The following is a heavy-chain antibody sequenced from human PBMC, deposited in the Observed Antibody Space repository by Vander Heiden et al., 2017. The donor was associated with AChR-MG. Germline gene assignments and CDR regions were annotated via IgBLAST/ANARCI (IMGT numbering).Heavy chain of an antibody. D-gene: IGHD3-3*01. CDR3: ARGFRYYDFWSGRYFDY. V-gene: IGHV4-34*01. Sequence: QVPLQQWGAGLLKPSATLSLTCAVNGWSFSGYSWGWIRQPPGKGLEWIGKIKHSGSTNYNPSLKSRVTISVDTSKNQFSLKLSSVTAADTGVYYCARGFRYYDFWSGRYFDYWGQGTLVTVSS. J-gene: IGHJ4*02. CDR1: GWSFSGYS. CDR2: IKHSGST.